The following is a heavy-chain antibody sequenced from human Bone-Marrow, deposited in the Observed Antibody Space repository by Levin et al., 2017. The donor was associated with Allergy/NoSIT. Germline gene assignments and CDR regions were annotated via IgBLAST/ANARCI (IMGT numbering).Heavy chain of an antibody. J-gene: IGHJ4*02. Sequence: GESLKISCAASGFALSNYAMNWVRQAPGKGLEWVSGLSGSDCSGSAYYAGSVRGRFTISRDKSKNTLYLEMNRLTAEDTAVYFCAKGLTYYYDSDGYYYGDWGQGSPVTVSS. V-gene: IGHV3-23*01. CDR2: LSGSDCSGSA. CDR1: GFALSNYA. CDR3: AKGLTYYYDSDGYYYGD. D-gene: IGHD3-22*01.